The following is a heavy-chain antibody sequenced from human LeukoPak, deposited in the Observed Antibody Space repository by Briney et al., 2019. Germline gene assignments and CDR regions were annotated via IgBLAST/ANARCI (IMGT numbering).Heavy chain of an antibody. V-gene: IGHV1-69*05. CDR3: ARGSGWLAGGRPRRAFDI. CDR1: GGTFSSYA. D-gene: IGHD6-19*01. CDR2: IIPIFGTA. J-gene: IGHJ3*02. Sequence: SVKVSCKASGGTFSSYAISWVRQAPGQGLEWMGGIIPIFGTANYAQKFQGRVTITTDESTSTAYMELSSLRSEDTAVYYCARGSGWLAGGRPRRAFDIWGQGTMVTVSS.